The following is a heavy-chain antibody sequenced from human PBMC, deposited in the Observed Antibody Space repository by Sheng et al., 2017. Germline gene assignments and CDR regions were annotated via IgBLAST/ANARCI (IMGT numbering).Heavy chain of an antibody. D-gene: IGHD7-27*01. Sequence: QVQLQQWGAGLLKPSETLSLTCAVYNSPSVITTGAGSASPPGKGLEWIGEINHSGSTSYNPSLKSRVTISVDTSKNQFSLKLSSVTAADTAVYYCASDNWGRSGYWYFDLWGRGTLVTVSS. V-gene: IGHV4-34*01. J-gene: IGHJ2*01. CDR2: INHSGST. CDR3: ASDNWGRSGYWYFDL. CDR1: NSPSVITT.